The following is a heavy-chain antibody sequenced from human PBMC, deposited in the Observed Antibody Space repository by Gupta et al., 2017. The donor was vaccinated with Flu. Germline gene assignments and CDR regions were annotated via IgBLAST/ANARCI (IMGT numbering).Heavy chain of an antibody. Sequence: EVLLVESGGGLVKPGGSLRLSCAASGFTFATYTMTWVRQAPGKGLDWVSSISSRSSYIFYADSVKGRFTVSRDNAKHSLYLQMDSLRAEDTAVDYCARSFAYDRSASYDYWGQGTLVTVSS. CDR3: ARSFAYDRSASYDY. D-gene: IGHD3-22*01. CDR1: GFTFATYT. CDR2: ISSRSSYI. J-gene: IGHJ4*02. V-gene: IGHV3-21*02.